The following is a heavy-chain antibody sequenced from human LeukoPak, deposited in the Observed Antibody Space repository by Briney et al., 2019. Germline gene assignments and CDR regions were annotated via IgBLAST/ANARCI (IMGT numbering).Heavy chain of an antibody. CDR1: GFTVSSNY. Sequence: PGGSLRLSCAASGFTVSSNYMSWVRQAPGKGLEWVSVIYSGGCTYYADSVKGRFTISRDNSKNTLYLQMNSLRAEDTAVYYCAKSQLSALPITIFGVVIGYFDYWGQGTLVTVSS. J-gene: IGHJ4*02. CDR2: IYSGGCT. V-gene: IGHV3-66*01. D-gene: IGHD3-3*01. CDR3: AKSQLSALPITIFGVVIGYFDY.